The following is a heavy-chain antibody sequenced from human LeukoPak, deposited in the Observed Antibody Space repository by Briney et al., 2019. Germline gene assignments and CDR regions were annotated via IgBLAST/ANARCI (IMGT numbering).Heavy chain of an antibody. Sequence: GGSLRLSCAASVFSFSSYSMNWVRQAPGKGLEWVSSISSSSSYIYYADSVKGRFTISRDNAKNSLYLQMNSLRAEGTALYYCARDLVVVPAAIPNWFDPWGQGTLVTVSS. CDR2: ISSSSSYI. CDR1: VFSFSSYS. D-gene: IGHD2-2*01. CDR3: ARDLVVVPAAIPNWFDP. J-gene: IGHJ5*02. V-gene: IGHV3-21*04.